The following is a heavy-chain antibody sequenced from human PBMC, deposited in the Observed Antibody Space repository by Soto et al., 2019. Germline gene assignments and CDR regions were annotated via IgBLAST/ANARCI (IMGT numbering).Heavy chain of an antibody. CDR1: GFTFSTYI. J-gene: IGHJ6*02. CDR3: ARTFYGIDV. CDR2: ISSSSGTI. Sequence: GGSLRLSCAASGFTFSTYIMNWVRQAPGKGLEWVSRISSSSGTIDYADSVKGRFIISRDNARNSLYLQMNSLRDEDTAVYYCARTFYGIDVWGRVTTVTV. V-gene: IGHV3-48*02.